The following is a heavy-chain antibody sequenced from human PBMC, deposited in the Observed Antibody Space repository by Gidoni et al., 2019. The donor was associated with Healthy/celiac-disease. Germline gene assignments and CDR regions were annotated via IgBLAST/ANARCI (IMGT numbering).Heavy chain of an antibody. V-gene: IGHV3-9*01. D-gene: IGHD6-13*01. Sequence: EVQLVESGGGLVQPGRSLRLSCAASGFTFVDYDMHWVRHAPGKGPDWVRQAPGKGLEWVSGISWNSGSIGYADSVKGRFTISRDNAKNSLYLQMNSLRAEDTALYYCAKDSSSWYRGYYYYYMDVWGKGTTVTVSS. CDR1: GFTFVDYD. CDR3: AKDSSSWYRGYYYYYMDV. CDR2: ISWNSGSI. J-gene: IGHJ6*03.